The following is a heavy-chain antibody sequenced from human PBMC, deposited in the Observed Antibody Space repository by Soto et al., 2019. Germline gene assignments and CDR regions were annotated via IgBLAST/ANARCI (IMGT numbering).Heavy chain of an antibody. CDR3: ARGRMGAAPCSHPRSYYYAFDP. Sequence: ASVKVSCKASGYTFTTYDINWVRQATGQGLEWLGWMNPDSGDTGYGWKFQGRVTMTRNTSIGTAYMELNSLRSEDSAMYYCARGRMGAAPCSHPRSYYYAFDPWG. V-gene: IGHV1-8*01. D-gene: IGHD3-22*01. CDR2: MNPDSGDT. J-gene: IGHJ5*02. CDR1: GYTFTTYD.